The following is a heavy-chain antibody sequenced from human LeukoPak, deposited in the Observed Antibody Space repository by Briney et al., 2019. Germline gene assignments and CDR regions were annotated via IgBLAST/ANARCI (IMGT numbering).Heavy chain of an antibody. CDR1: GFTFSSYA. CDR2: ISGSGGST. CDR3: AKHRLVNYYDSSGPAGAADY. J-gene: IGHJ4*02. Sequence: GGSLRLSCASSGFTFSSYAMSWVRQAPGKGLEWVSAISGSGGSTYYADSVKGRFTISRDNSKNTLYLQMNSLRAEDTAVYYCAKHRLVNYYDSSGPAGAADYWGQGTLVTVPS. D-gene: IGHD3-22*01. V-gene: IGHV3-23*01.